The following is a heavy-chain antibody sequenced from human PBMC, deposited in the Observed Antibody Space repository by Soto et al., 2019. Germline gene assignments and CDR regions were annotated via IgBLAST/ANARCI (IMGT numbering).Heavy chain of an antibody. J-gene: IGHJ6*03. CDR1: GFTFSSYA. CDR2: ISGSGGST. CDR3: AKGGADYGDPRPPKRMDYYYYYYMDV. Sequence: PGGSLRLSCAASGFTFSSYAMSWVRQAPGKGLEWVSAISGSGGSTYYADSVKGRFTISRDNSKNTQYLQMNSLRDEDTAVYYCAKGGADYGDPRPPKRMDYYYYYYMDVWGKWTTVNVSS. D-gene: IGHD4-17*01. V-gene: IGHV3-23*01.